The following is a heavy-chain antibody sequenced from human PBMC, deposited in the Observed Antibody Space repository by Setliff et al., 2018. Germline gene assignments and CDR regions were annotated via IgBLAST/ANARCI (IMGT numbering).Heavy chain of an antibody. J-gene: IGHJ4*02. CDR2: IYSSGST. Sequence: SETLSLTCTVSGGSISSGDYYWSWIRQPPGKGLEWIGYIYSSGSTDSHPSLKSRVSISIDTSKNQFSLNVRSVTAADTAIYYCAQGRGEMDSWGQGILVTVSS. CDR3: AQGRGEMDS. CDR1: GGSISSGDYY. D-gene: IGHD3-10*01. V-gene: IGHV4-61*08.